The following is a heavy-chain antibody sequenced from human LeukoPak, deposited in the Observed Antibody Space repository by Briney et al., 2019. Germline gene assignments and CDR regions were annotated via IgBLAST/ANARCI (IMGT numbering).Heavy chain of an antibody. Sequence: SETLSLTCAVYGGSFSGYYWSWIRQPPGKGLEWIGEINHSGSTNYNPSLKSRVTISVDTSKNQFSLKLSSVTAADTAVYYCARGARKGDDYGGFFDYWGQGTLVTVSS. D-gene: IGHD4-23*01. CDR2: INHSGST. V-gene: IGHV4-34*01. CDR3: ARGARKGDDYGGFFDY. CDR1: GGSFSGYY. J-gene: IGHJ4*02.